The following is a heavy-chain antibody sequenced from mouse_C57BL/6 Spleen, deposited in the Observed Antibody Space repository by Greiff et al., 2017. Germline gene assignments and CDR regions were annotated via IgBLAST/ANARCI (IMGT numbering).Heavy chain of an antibody. CDR3: TREDDYPYAMDY. V-gene: IGHV5-9-1*02. J-gene: IGHJ4*01. CDR1: GFTFSSYA. Sequence: EVKLVESGEGLVKPGGSLKLSCAASGFTFSSYAMSWVRQTPEKRLEWVAYISSGGDYIYYADTVKGRFTISRDNARNTLYLQMSSLKSEDTAMYYCTREDDYPYAMDYWGQGTSVTVSS. CDR2: ISSGGDYI. D-gene: IGHD2-4*01.